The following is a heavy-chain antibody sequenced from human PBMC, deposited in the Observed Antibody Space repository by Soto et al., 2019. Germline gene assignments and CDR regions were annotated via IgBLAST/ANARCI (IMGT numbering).Heavy chain of an antibody. CDR1: RYTFTSHG. Sequence: QVQLVQSGGQVKEPGASVKVSCTTSRYTFTSHGITWVRQAPGQGLEWLGWISTYNGKTDYAQKFQGRVTMTADTRTNTAYMELRSLRSDDRALYYCARLLTEGATFREDAFDIWGQGTKVTVSS. D-gene: IGHD1-26*01. V-gene: IGHV1-18*01. J-gene: IGHJ3*02. CDR2: ISTYNGKT. CDR3: ARLLTEGATFREDAFDI.